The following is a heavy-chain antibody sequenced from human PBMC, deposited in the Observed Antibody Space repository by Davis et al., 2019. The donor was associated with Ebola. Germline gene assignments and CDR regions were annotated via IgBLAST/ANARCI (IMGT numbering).Heavy chain of an antibody. CDR3: ARQFTYNYDSSGYRPYYFDY. Sequence: AASVKVSCKASGYTFTSFAIHWVRQAPGQRLEWMGWINAGNGRTRYSQNFQGRVSITRDTSASTVYMELSSLTSADTAVYYCARQFTYNYDSSGYRPYYFDYWGQGTLVTVSS. CDR1: GYTFTSFA. CDR2: INAGNGRT. V-gene: IGHV1-3*01. D-gene: IGHD3-22*01. J-gene: IGHJ4*02.